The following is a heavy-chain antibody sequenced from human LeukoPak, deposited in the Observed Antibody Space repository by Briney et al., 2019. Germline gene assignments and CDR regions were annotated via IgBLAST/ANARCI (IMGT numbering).Heavy chain of an antibody. CDR2: INHSEST. Sequence: PSETLSLTCAVYGGSFSGYYWSWIRQPPGKGLEWIGEINHSESTNYNPSLKSRVTISVDTSKNQFSLKLSSVTAADTAVYYCARAPNDYGDYASPYYFDYWGQGSLVTVSS. J-gene: IGHJ4*02. CDR3: ARAPNDYGDYASPYYFDY. V-gene: IGHV4-34*01. CDR1: GGSFSGYY. D-gene: IGHD4-17*01.